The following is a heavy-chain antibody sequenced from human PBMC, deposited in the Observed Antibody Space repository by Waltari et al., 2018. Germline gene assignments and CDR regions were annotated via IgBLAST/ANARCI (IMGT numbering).Heavy chain of an antibody. CDR2: IRYDASDI. Sequence: QVHLVESGGGGVQPGGSLRLACAASGFTFSDYGMHWVRQAPGKGLEWVAFIRYDASDIYYRDSVKGRFTISRDNSKNTLFLQMSSLRPEDTAVYYCAKVGVGLTTWYPFDVWDQG. D-gene: IGHD1-1*01. V-gene: IGHV3-30*02. CDR3: AKVGVGLTTWYPFDV. CDR1: GFTFSDYG. J-gene: IGHJ3*01.